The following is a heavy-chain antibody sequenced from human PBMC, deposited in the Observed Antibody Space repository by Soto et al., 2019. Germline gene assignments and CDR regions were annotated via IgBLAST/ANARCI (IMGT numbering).Heavy chain of an antibody. J-gene: IGHJ5*02. CDR2: VSGSGASV. CDR1: GFIFSSHA. V-gene: IGHV3-23*01. Sequence: XGSLRLSCEGAGFIFSSHAMSWVRQAPGKGLEWVSSVSGSGASVHLPDFLKGRFSSSRDNSKNTVYLELNDLRVDDTAVYYCAKDLPLWSGYSFSENHWGQGTLVTVSS. D-gene: IGHD3-3*01. CDR3: AKDLPLWSGYSFSENH.